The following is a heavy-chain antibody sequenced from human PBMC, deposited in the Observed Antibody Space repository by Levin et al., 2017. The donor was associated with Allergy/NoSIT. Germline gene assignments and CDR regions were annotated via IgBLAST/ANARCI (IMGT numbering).Heavy chain of an antibody. J-gene: IGHJ4*02. CDR2: VSYDGSNK. V-gene: IGHV3-30*18. D-gene: IGHD3-10*01. CDR3: AKDMNQYGSGSPDG. CDR1: GFTFSNYG. Sequence: LSLTCAASGFTFSNYGMHWVRQAPGKGLEWVAVVSYDGSNKYYADSMKGRFTISRDNSKNTLYLHMNSLRPEDTAVYYCAKDMNQYGSGSPDGWGQGTLVTVSS.